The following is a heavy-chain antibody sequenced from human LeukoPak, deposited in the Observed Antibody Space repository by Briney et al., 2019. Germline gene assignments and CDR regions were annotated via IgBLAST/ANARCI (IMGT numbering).Heavy chain of an antibody. CDR1: GGSFSGYY. V-gene: IGHV4-34*01. J-gene: IGHJ4*02. CDR2: INHSGST. D-gene: IGHD3-3*01. CDR3: ARVDYDFWSGYYRRPQFDY. Sequence: PSETLSLTCAGYGGSFSGYYWSWIRQPPGKGLEWIGEINHSGSTNYNPSLKSRVTISVDTSKNQFSLKLSSVTAADTAVYYCARVDYDFWSGYYRRPQFDYWGQGTLVTVSS.